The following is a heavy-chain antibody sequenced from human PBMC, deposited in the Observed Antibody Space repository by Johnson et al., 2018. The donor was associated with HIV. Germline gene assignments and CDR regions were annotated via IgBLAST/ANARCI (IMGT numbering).Heavy chain of an antibody. CDR2: IKQDGSEK. CDR3: ARDLGYYYGSGSYYRDAFDI. V-gene: IGHV3-7*05. J-gene: IGHJ3*02. Sequence: VQLVESGGGLVQPGWSLRLSCAASGFTFSSYWMSWVRQAPGKGLEWVANIKQDGSEKYYVDSVKGRFTISRDNAKNSLYLQMNSLRAEDTAVYYCARDLGYYYGSGSYYRDAFDIWGQGTMVTVSS. CDR1: GFTFSSYW. D-gene: IGHD3-10*01.